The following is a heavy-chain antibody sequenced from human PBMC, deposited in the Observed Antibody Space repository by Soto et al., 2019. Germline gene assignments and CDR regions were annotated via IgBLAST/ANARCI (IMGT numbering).Heavy chain of an antibody. CDR3: ARVRGTAGKRYFDY. CDR1: GGSMSSYY. D-gene: IGHD6-13*01. V-gene: IGHV4-59*01. Sequence: SETLSLTCTVSGGSMSSYYWNWMRQPPGKGLEWIGYIYYSGSTTYNPSLKSRVTISVDSSKNQFSLRVSSATAADTAVYYCARVRGTAGKRYFDYWGQGPLVTVYS. CDR2: IYYSGST. J-gene: IGHJ4*02.